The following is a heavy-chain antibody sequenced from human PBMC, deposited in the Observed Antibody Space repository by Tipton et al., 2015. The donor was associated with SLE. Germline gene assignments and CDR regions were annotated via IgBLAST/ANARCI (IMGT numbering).Heavy chain of an antibody. D-gene: IGHD3-10*01. Sequence: GLVKPSETLSLTCAVSGYSISSGYYWGWIRQPPGKGLEWIGSIYHSGSTYYNPSLKSRVTISVDTSKNQFSLKLSSVTAADTAVYYCARDPYGSGSYLYYGMDVWGQGTTVTVSS. CDR3: ARDPYGSGSYLYYGMDV. CDR2: IYHSGST. V-gene: IGHV4-38-2*02. CDR1: GYSISSGYY. J-gene: IGHJ6*02.